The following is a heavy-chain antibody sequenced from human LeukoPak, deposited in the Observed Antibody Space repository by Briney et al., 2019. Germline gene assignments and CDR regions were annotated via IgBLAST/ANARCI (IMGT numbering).Heavy chain of an antibody. V-gene: IGHV1-2*02. D-gene: IGHD2-2*01. CDR2: INPNSGGT. CDR1: GYTFTGYY. CDR3: ARDSDCSSTSCYDPYFDY. J-gene: IGHJ4*02. Sequence: GASVKVSCKASGYTFTGYYMHWVRQAPGQGLEWMGWINPNSGGTNYAQKFQGRVTMTRDTSISTAYMELSRLRSDVTAVYYCARDSDCSSTSCYDPYFDYWGQGTLVTVSS.